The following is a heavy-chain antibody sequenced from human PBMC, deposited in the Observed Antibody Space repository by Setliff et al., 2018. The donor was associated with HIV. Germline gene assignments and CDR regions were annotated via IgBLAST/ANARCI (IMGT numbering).Heavy chain of an antibody. CDR3: ARLGSGWSDSYYYAMDV. D-gene: IGHD6-19*01. CDR2: FIPLYGSR. Sequence: SVKVSCKASGDTFSNVLITWVRQAPGQGLEWMGGFIPLYGSRNYAQRFQGRVSMTTDGVMSTAYMELSSLTPDDTAVYYCARLGSGWSDSYYYAMDVWGQGTTVTVSS. J-gene: IGHJ6*02. CDR1: GDTFSNVL. V-gene: IGHV1-69*05.